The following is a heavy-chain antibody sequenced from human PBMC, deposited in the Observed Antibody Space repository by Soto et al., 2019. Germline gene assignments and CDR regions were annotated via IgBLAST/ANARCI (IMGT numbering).Heavy chain of an antibody. Sequence: ASVTVSCKASGYTFTSFYIHWVRQAPGQGLEWMAIINPSGGSTNYAQKFQGRITLTRDTSTSTVYMELSSLRSEDTAVYYCARNLASADVWGQGTLVTVSS. J-gene: IGHJ4*02. V-gene: IGHV1-46*01. CDR2: INPSGGST. CDR1: GYTFTSFY. D-gene: IGHD6-13*01. CDR3: ARNLASADV.